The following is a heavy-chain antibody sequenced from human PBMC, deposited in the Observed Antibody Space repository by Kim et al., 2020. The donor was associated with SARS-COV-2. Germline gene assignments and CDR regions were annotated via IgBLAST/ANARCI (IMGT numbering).Heavy chain of an antibody. J-gene: IGHJ4*01. D-gene: IGHD6-19*01. CDR2: ISSSSYI. Sequence: GGSLRLSCAASGFTFSSYSMNWVRQAPGKGLEWVASISSSSYIYYADSVKGRFTISRDNAKNSLYLQMNSLRAEDTAVYYCARAGPQSYSSAGSAFYYWG. V-gene: IGHV3-21*01. CDR1: GFTFSSYS. CDR3: ARAGPQSYSSAGSAFYY.